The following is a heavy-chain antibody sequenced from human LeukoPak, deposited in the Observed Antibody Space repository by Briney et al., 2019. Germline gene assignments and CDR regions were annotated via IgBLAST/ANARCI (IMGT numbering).Heavy chain of an antibody. CDR1: GFTFSSYS. CDR2: ISSSSSYI. V-gene: IGHV3-21*01. D-gene: IGHD2-2*02. CDR3: AKRAGVVPAAISPHDY. Sequence: GGSLRLSCAASGFTFSSYSMNWVRQAPGKGLEWVSSISSSSSYIYYADSVKGRFTISRDNAKNSLYLQMNSLRAEDTAVYYCAKRAGVVPAAISPHDYWGQGTLVTVSS. J-gene: IGHJ4*02.